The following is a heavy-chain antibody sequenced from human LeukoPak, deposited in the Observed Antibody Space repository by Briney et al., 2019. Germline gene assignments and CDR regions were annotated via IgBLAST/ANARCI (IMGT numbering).Heavy chain of an antibody. D-gene: IGHD6-13*01. J-gene: IGHJ6*02. V-gene: IGHV1-3*01. CDR1: GYTFTSYA. CDR3: ARDFSSSWYWGYYYYGMDV. CDR2: TNAGNGNT. Sequence: ASVKVSCKASGYTFTSYAMHWVRQAPGQRLEWMGWTNAGNGNTKYSQKFQGRVTITRDTSASTAYMELSSLRSEDTAVYYCARDFSSSWYWGYYYYGMDVWGQGTTVTVSS.